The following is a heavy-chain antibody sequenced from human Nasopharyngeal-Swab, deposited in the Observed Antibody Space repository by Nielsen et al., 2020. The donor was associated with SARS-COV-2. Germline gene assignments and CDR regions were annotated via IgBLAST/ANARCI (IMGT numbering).Heavy chain of an antibody. Sequence: ASVKVSCKASGYTFTSYAMHWVRQAPGQRLEWTGWINAGNGNTKYSQKFQGRVTITRDTSASTAYMELSSLRSEDTAVYYCARDRGGYSYGFGYYYGMDVWGQGTTVTVSS. J-gene: IGHJ6*02. V-gene: IGHV1-3*01. CDR2: INAGNGNT. CDR1: GYTFTSYA. CDR3: ARDRGGYSYGFGYYYGMDV. D-gene: IGHD5-18*01.